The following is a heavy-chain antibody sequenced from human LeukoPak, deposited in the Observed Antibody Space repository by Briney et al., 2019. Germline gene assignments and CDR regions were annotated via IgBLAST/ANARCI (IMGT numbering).Heavy chain of an antibody. Sequence: GGSLRLSCAASGFTFSSYGMHWVRQAPGKGLEWVPFIRYDGSNKYYADSVKGRFTISRDNSKNTLYLQMNSLRAEDTAVYYCAYDSSGYYSHDAFDIWGQGTMVTVSS. V-gene: IGHV3-30*02. CDR1: GFTFSSYG. J-gene: IGHJ3*02. CDR2: IRYDGSNK. CDR3: AYDSSGYYSHDAFDI. D-gene: IGHD3-22*01.